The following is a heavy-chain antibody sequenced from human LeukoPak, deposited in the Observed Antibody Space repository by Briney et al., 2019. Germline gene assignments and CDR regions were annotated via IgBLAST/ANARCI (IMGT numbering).Heavy chain of an antibody. CDR2: TYYRSKWYN. CDR3: SREVAYCGDDCYSAEFDY. J-gene: IGHJ4*02. CDR1: GDSVSINSAA. Sequence: SQTLSLTCAISGDSVSINSAAWNWIRQSPSRGLEWLGRTYYRSKWYNDYAVSVKSRITINPDTSKNQFSLQLNSVTPEDTAVYYCSREVAYCGDDCYSAEFDYWGQGILVTVSS. V-gene: IGHV6-1*01. D-gene: IGHD2-21*02.